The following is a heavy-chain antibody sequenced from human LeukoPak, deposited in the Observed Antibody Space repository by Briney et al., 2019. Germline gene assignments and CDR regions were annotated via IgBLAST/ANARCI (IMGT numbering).Heavy chain of an antibody. D-gene: IGHD2-2*01. CDR3: ARDAPWGCRYCSSTSYKPGLD. CDR1: GGSISSGGYY. CDR2: IYHSGST. V-gene: IGHV4-30-2*01. J-gene: IGHJ4*02. Sequence: SETLSLTCTVSGGSISSGGYYWSWIRQPPGKGLEWIGYIYHSGSTYYNPSLKSRVTISVDRSKNQFSLKLSSVTAADTAVYYCARDAPWGCRYCSSTSYKPGLDWGQGTLVTVSS.